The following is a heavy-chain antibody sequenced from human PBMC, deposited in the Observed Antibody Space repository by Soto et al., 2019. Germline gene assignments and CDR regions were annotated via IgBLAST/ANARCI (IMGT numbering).Heavy chain of an antibody. Sequence: QVQLQESGPGLVKPSETLSLTCSVSGASITTHYWSWIRQPPGQGLEWIGCIYDSGNTKYNPSLKSRVTISADTSKNQVSLKLTSVTTADTAVYYCARGSDYSKVGYWGQGTLFTVSS. CDR1: GASITTHY. D-gene: IGHD4-4*01. V-gene: IGHV4-59*11. CDR2: IYDSGNT. CDR3: ARGSDYSKVGY. J-gene: IGHJ4*02.